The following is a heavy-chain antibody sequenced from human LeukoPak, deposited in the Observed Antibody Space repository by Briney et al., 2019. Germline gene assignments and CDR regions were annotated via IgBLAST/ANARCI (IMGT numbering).Heavy chain of an antibody. Sequence: SQTLSLTCAISGDSVSSNSVTWNWIRQSPSRRLEWLGRTYYRSTWYNDYAVSVRGRITVNPDTSKNQFSLHLNPVTPEDTAVYYCARRLTQYDCFDPWGQGILVTVSS. J-gene: IGHJ5*02. V-gene: IGHV6-1*01. CDR3: ARRLTQYDCFDP. CDR1: GDSVSSNSVT. CDR2: TYYRSTWYN. D-gene: IGHD2-2*01.